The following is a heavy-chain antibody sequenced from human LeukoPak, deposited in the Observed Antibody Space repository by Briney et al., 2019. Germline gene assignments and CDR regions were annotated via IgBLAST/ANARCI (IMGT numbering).Heavy chain of an antibody. CDR2: IWYDGSNK. D-gene: IGHD5-18*01. CDR3: AKSAPQLWPSFDY. J-gene: IGHJ4*02. Sequence: PGGSLRLSCAASGFTFSSYGMHWVRQAPGKGLEWVAVIWYDGSNKYYADSVKGRFTISRDNSKNTLYLQMNSLRAEDTAVYYCAKSAPQLWPSFDYWGQGTLVTVSS. CDR1: GFTFSSYG. V-gene: IGHV3-33*06.